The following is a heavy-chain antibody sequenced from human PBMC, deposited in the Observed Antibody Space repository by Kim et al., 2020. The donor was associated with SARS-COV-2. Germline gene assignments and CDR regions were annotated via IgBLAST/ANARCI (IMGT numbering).Heavy chain of an antibody. CDR2: INAGNGNT. CDR3: ARPYCSSTSCYTYGMDV. J-gene: IGHJ6*02. D-gene: IGHD2-2*02. Sequence: ASVKVSCKASGYTFTSYAMHWVRQAPGQRLEWMGWINAGNGNTKYSQKFQGRVTITRDTSASTAYMELSSVRSEDTAVYYCARPYCSSTSCYTYGMDVWGQGTTVTVSS. V-gene: IGHV1-3*01. CDR1: GYTFTSYA.